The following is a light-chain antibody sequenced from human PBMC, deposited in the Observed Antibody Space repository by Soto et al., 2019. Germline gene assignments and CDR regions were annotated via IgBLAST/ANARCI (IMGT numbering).Light chain of an antibody. CDR1: RSDVGGYKY. CDR2: EVS. CDR3: SSYTSSSTLYV. Sequence: QSVLTQPASVSGSPGQSITISCTGTRSDVGGYKYVSWYQQHPGKAPKLMIYEVSNRPSGVSNRFSVSKSGNTASLTISGLQAEDEADYYCSSYTSSSTLYVFGTGTQVTVL. J-gene: IGLJ1*01. V-gene: IGLV2-14*01.